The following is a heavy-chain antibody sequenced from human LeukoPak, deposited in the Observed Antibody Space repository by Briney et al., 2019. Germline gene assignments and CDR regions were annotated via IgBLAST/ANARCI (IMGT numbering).Heavy chain of an antibody. Sequence: PGGSLRLSCAASGFPFSIFGMHWVRQAPGKGLEWGAVVWHDDNQKYYADSVKGRFTISKDNSKNTVYLQMNSLRAEDTATYYCARDGSTYTINFYQALDVWGQGTMVTVSS. CDR3: ARDGSTYTINFYQALDV. D-gene: IGHD1-26*01. CDR1: GFPFSIFG. CDR2: VWHDDNQK. V-gene: IGHV3-33*01. J-gene: IGHJ3*01.